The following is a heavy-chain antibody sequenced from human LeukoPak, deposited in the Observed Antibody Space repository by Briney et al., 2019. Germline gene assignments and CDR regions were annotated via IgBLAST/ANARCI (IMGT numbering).Heavy chain of an antibody. D-gene: IGHD3-3*01. CDR2: IKQDGSET. CDR3: ARSMVGEWLFLALDI. J-gene: IGHJ3*02. Sequence: GGSLRLSCAASGFTFSTYWMTWVRQAPGKGLDWVGNIKQDGSETYYADSLKGRFTISRDNAKSALYLQMNSLRVEDTAVYYCARSMVGEWLFLALDIWGQGTKVTVSS. V-gene: IGHV3-7*01. CDR1: GFTFSTYW.